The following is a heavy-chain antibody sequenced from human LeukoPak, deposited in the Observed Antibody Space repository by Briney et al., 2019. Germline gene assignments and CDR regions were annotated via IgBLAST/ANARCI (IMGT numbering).Heavy chain of an antibody. Sequence: GGSLRLSCAASGFTLDDYSMHWVRPAPGKGLGWVSGISWNSGSIGYADSVKGRFTISRDNAKNSLYLQMNSLRAEDTALYYCAKETGGPIDYWGQGTLVTVSS. J-gene: IGHJ4*02. V-gene: IGHV3-9*01. CDR2: ISWNSGSI. CDR3: AKETGGPIDY. D-gene: IGHD2-15*01. CDR1: GFTLDDYS.